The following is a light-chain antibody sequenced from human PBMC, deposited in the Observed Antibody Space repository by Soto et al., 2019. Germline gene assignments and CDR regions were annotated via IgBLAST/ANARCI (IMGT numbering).Light chain of an antibody. CDR3: QSYDSSLSGYV. CDR2: ENN. V-gene: IGLV1-40*01. J-gene: IGLJ1*01. CDR1: SSNIGAGYE. Sequence: QSALTQPPSVSEAPGQRVTISCTGSSSNIGAGYEAHWYQQVPGTAPKLLIYENNNRPSGVPDRFSGSKSGTSASLAITGLQAEDAAEYYCQSYDSSLSGYVFGTGTKLTVL.